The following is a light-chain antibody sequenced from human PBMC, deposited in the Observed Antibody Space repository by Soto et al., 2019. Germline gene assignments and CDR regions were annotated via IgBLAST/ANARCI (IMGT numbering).Light chain of an antibody. J-gene: IGKJ5*01. Sequence: VLTQSPATLSLSPGKRATVSCRASESVDFHLAWYQQKPGQAPRLLIYDASVRATGTPARFSGSGSGTDFTLTISSLEPEDFALYYCQQRSTWPTFGQGTRLEI. CDR3: QQRSTWPT. V-gene: IGKV3-11*01. CDR2: DAS. CDR1: ESVDFH.